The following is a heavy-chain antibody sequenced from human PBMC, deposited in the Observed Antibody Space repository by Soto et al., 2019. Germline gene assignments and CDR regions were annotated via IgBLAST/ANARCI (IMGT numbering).Heavy chain of an antibody. Sequence: QVQLQESGPGLVKPSQTLSLTCTVSGGSISSGDYYWSWIRQPPGKGLEWIGYIYYSGSTYYNPSLQSRITISVETSKNPFPLKLSSVTGADTAVYYCARVMVRGGRDWYFDLWGRGTLVTVSS. CDR1: GGSISSGDYY. J-gene: IGHJ2*01. CDR3: ARVMVRGGRDWYFDL. V-gene: IGHV4-30-4*01. D-gene: IGHD3-10*01. CDR2: IYYSGST.